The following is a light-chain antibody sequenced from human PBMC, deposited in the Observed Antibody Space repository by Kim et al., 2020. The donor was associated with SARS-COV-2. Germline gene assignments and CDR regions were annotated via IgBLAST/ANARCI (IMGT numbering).Light chain of an antibody. CDR2: YDS. CDR3: QVWDSSSDLLV. CDR1: NIGSKS. J-gene: IGLJ2*01. V-gene: IGLV3-21*04. Sequence: SYELTQPPSVSVAPGKTARITCGGNNIGSKSVYWYQQKPGQAPVLVIYYDSDRPSGIPERFSGSNSGNTATLTISRVEAGDEADYYCQVWDSSSDLLVFGGGTQLTVL.